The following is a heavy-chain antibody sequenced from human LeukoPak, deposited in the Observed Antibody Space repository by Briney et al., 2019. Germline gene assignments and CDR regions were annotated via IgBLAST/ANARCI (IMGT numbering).Heavy chain of an antibody. D-gene: IGHD6-19*01. Sequence: ASVKVSCKASGYTFTGYYMHWVRQAPGQGLEWMGWINPNSGGTNYAQKFQGRVTMTRDTSISTAYMELSRLRSDDTAVYYCARVRIAMAGRFDYWGQGTLVTVSS. CDR2: INPNSGGT. CDR3: ARVRIAMAGRFDY. V-gene: IGHV1-2*02. J-gene: IGHJ4*02. CDR1: GYTFTGYY.